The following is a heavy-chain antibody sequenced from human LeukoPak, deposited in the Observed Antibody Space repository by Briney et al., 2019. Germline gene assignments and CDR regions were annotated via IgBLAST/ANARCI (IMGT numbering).Heavy chain of an antibody. V-gene: IGHV3-48*03. CDR1: GFTFSSYE. CDR2: ISSSGSTI. Sequence: GGSLSLSCAASGFTFSSYEMNWVRQAPGKGLEWVSYISSSGSTIYYADSVKGRFTISRDNAKNSLYLQMNSLRAEDTAVYYCATLAGDYYDSSGYFLFDPWGQGTLVTVSS. D-gene: IGHD3-22*01. CDR3: ATLAGDYYDSSGYFLFDP. J-gene: IGHJ5*02.